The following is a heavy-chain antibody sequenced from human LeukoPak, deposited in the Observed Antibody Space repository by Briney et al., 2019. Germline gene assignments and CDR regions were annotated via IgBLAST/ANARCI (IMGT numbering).Heavy chain of an antibody. CDR1: GGTFSSYA. D-gene: IGHD3/OR15-3a*01. Sequence: GSSVKVSCKASGGTFSSYAISWVRQAPGQGLEWMGGIIPIFGTANYAQKFQGRGTITTDESTSTAYMELSSLRSEDTAVYYCARGGLDPKGWYFDLWGRGTLVTVSS. V-gene: IGHV1-69*05. CDR2: IIPIFGTA. CDR3: ARGGLDPKGWYFDL. J-gene: IGHJ2*01.